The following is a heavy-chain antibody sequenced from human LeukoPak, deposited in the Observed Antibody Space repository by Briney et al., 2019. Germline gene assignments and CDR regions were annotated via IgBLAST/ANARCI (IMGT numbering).Heavy chain of an antibody. CDR3: VRVPELPEY. J-gene: IGHJ4*02. D-gene: IGHD2-15*01. V-gene: IGHV1-18*01. CDR1: GSNFKNYA. CDR2: INGHNGKS. Sequence: GSSVKVPCKANGSNFKNYAFSWVRQAPGQGLEWMGWINGHNGKSNYSQKFQDRVTMTTDTSTNTAFMELRRLRYGDTAVYYCVRVPELPEYWGQGTLVTVSS.